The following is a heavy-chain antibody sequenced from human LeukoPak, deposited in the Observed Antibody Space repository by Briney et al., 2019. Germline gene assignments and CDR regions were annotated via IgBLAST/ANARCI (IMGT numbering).Heavy chain of an antibody. CDR2: IYSSGTT. D-gene: IGHD1-1*01. J-gene: IGHJ4*02. V-gene: IGHV4-4*09. Sequence: SETLSLTCTVSGGSLSGYYWSWIRQIPGKGLEWIGYIYSSGTTNYNRSLQSRVIISLDTPKNQFSLSVTSVTAADTAMYFCARRISSWNVYIDKWGQGIQVTVSS. CDR3: ARRISSWNVYIDK. CDR1: GGSLSGYY.